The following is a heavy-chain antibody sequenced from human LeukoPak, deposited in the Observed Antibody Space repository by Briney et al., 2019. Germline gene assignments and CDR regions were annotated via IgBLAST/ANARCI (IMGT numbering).Heavy chain of an antibody. J-gene: IGHJ4*02. Sequence: GGSLRLSCAASGFTVSSNYMSWVRQAPGKGLEWVSVIYSGGSTYYADSVKGRFTISRDNSKKTLYLQMNSLRAEDTAVYYCARAGGTIFGVVIHFDYWGQGTLVTVSS. CDR2: IYSGGST. V-gene: IGHV3-66*02. CDR1: GFTVSSNY. D-gene: IGHD3-3*01. CDR3: ARAGGTIFGVVIHFDY.